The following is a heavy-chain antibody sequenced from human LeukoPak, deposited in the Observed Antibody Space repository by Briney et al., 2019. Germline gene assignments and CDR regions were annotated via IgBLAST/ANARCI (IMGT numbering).Heavy chain of an antibody. J-gene: IGHJ4*02. D-gene: IGHD5-18*01. V-gene: IGHV3-30-3*01. CDR3: ARDTAMVTNYFDY. Sequence: GGSLRLSCAASGFTFSSYEMNWVRQAPGKGLEWVAVISYDGSNKYYADSVKGRFTISRGNSKNTLYLQMNSLRAEDTAVYYCARDTAMVTNYFDYWGQGTLVTVSS. CDR2: ISYDGSNK. CDR1: GFTFSSYE.